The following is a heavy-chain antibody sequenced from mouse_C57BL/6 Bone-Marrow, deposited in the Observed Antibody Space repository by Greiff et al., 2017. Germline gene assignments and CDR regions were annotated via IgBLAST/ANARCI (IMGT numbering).Heavy chain of an antibody. CDR3: ASPYYYGSSYDYFDY. J-gene: IGHJ2*01. CDR1: GYTFTSYG. V-gene: IGHV1-81*01. Sequence: QVQLQQSGAELARPGASVKLSCKASGYTFTSYGISWVKQRTGQGLEWIGEIYPRSGNTYYNEKFKGKATLTADKSSSTAYMELRILTSEDSAVYVCASPYYYGSSYDYFDYWGQGTTLTVSS. D-gene: IGHD1-1*01. CDR2: IYPRSGNT.